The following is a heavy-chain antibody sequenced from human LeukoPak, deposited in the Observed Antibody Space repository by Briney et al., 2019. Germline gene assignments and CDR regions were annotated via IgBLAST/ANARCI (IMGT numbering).Heavy chain of an antibody. CDR1: GYTFTSYY. CDR3: ARERD. J-gene: IGHJ4*02. V-gene: IGHV1-8*02. Sequence: ASVKVSCKASGYTFTSYYMHWVRQAPGQGLEWMGWISAYNGNTNYAQKFQGRVTMTRNTSISTAYMELSSLRSEDTAVYYCARERDWGQGTLVTVSS. CDR2: ISAYNGNT.